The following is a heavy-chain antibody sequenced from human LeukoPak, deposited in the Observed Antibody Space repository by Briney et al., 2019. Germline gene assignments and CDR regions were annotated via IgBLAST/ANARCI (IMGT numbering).Heavy chain of an antibody. V-gene: IGHV3-38-3*01. CDR1: GFTVSSNE. J-gene: IGHJ4*02. CDR2: ISGGST. CDR3: LWRVVVTLDY. D-gene: IGHD3-22*01. Sequence: GGSLRLSCAASGFTVSSNEMSWVRQAPGKGLEWVSSISGGSTYYADSRKGRFTISRDNSKNTLHLQMNSLRAEDTAVYYPLWRVVVTLDYWGQGTLVTVSS.